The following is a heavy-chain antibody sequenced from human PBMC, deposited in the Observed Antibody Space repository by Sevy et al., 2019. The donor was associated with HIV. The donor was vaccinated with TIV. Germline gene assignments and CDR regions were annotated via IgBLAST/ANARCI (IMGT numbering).Heavy chain of an antibody. CDR3: AKDSSGRVYYFDY. CDR2: IWYDGSNK. J-gene: IGHJ4*02. V-gene: IGHV3-33*06. Sequence: GSLRLSCAASGFTFSSYGMHWVRQAPGKGLEWVAVIWYDGSNKYYADSVKGRFTISRDNSKNTLYLQMNSLRAEDTAVYYCAKDSSGRVYYFDYWGQGTLVTVSS. CDR1: GFTFSSYG. D-gene: IGHD6-19*01.